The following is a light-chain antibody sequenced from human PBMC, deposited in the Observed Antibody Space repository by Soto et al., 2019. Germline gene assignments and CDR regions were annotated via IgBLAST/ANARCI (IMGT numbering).Light chain of an antibody. CDR1: QNIDHH. V-gene: IGKV1-39*01. CDR3: RQSYSTTCT. Sequence: DIQMTQSPSSLSASVGDRVTITCRASQNIDHHLNWYQHKPGRAPKLLMDAASRMQSGVPSRFSGSGTGTEFTLIINSLQPEDFATYYCRQSYSTTCTFGQGTKVDIK. J-gene: IGKJ1*01. CDR2: AAS.